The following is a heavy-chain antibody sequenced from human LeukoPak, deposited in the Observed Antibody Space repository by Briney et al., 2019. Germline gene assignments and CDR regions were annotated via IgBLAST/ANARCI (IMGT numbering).Heavy chain of an antibody. D-gene: IGHD2-2*01. J-gene: IGHJ5*02. CDR3: ARGDQAHCSTTSCYLGFDP. CDR2: ISGYNVNT. CDR1: GYTFTSYG. V-gene: IGHV1-18*01. Sequence: ASVKVSCKASGYTFTSYGISWVRQAPGQGLEWMGWISGYNVNTNYAQKFQGRVTMTRDTSISTAYMELSRLRSDDTAVYYCARGDQAHCSTTSCYLGFDPWGQGTLVTVSS.